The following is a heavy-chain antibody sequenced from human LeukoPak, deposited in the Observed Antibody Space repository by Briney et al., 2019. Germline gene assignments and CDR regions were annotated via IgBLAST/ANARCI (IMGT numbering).Heavy chain of an antibody. D-gene: IGHD2-15*01. CDR3: AKAPVTSCRGAFCYPFDY. V-gene: IGHV3-23*01. J-gene: IGHJ4*02. CDR1: GFTFSNYA. Sequence: PGGSLRLSCAASGFTFSNYAMSWVRQAPGKGLEWVSAISGSASSTYHADSVKGRFTISRDNSKNTLYLQMNSLRADDTAVYYCAKAPVTSCRGAFCYPFDYWGQGTLVTVSS. CDR2: ISGSASST.